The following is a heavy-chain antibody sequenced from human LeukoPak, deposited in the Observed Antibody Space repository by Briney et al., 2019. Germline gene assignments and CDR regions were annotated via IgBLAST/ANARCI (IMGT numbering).Heavy chain of an antibody. J-gene: IGHJ4*02. V-gene: IGHV4-39*01. CDR1: GGSISSTSYY. Sequence: SETLSLTGTGSGGSISSTSYYWGWIRQPPGKGLEWIGSIYYSWDTYYNPSLKSRVTISVDTSKNQFSLKLSSVTAADTAVYYCVTTSYYYDSPDYWGQGTLVTVSS. D-gene: IGHD3-22*01. CDR2: IYYSWDT. CDR3: VTTSYYYDSPDY.